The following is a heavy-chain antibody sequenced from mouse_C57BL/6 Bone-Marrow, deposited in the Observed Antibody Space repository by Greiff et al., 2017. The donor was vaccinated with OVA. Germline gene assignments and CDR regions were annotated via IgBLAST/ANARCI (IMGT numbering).Heavy chain of an antibody. V-gene: IGHV1-64*01. CDR3: ARERDGYWDFDV. Sequence: QVQLQQPGAELVKPGASVKLSCKASGYTFTSYWMHWVKQRPGQGLEWIGMIHPNSGSTNYNEKFKSKATLTVDKSSSTDYMQLSSLTSEDSAVYYCARERDGYWDFDVWGTGTTVTVSS. CDR2: IHPNSGST. J-gene: IGHJ1*03. D-gene: IGHD2-3*01. CDR1: GYTFTSYW.